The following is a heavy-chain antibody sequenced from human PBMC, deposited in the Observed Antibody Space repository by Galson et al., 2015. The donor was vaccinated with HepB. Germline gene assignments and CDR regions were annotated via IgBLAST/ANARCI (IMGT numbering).Heavy chain of an antibody. CDR2: INSDGSST. CDR1: GFTFSSYW. V-gene: IGHV3-74*01. Sequence: SLRPSCAASGFTFSSYWMHWVRQAPGKGLVWVSRINSDGSSTSYADSVKGRFTISRDNAKNTLYLQMNSLRAEDTAVYYCARRTGGSSGWLAFDIWGQGTMVTVSS. D-gene: IGHD6-19*01. CDR3: ARRTGGSSGWLAFDI. J-gene: IGHJ3*02.